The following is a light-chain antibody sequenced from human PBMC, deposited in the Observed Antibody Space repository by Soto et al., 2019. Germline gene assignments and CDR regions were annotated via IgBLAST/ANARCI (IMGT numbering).Light chain of an antibody. J-gene: IGKJ5*01. V-gene: IGKV1-5*01. Sequence: DIKMTQSPSTLSASVGDRVTITCRASQSISSWLAWYQQKPGKAPKLLIYDASSLESGVPSRFSGSGSGTEFTLTISSLQPDDFATYYCQQSYRTPPITFGQGTRLEIK. CDR3: QQSYRTPPIT. CDR2: DAS. CDR1: QSISSW.